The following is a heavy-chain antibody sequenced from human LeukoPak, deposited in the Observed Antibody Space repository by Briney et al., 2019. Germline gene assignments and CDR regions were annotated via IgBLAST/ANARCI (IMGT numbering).Heavy chain of an antibody. D-gene: IGHD1-14*01. CDR1: GGSISNYY. Sequence: PSETLSLTCTVSGGSISNYYWYWMRQPPGKGLEWVGYTFYSGNANYNPSLKSRVTISGDMSKNQFSLKLNSVTAADTAVYYCAKGGPEASAGLSWFDPWGQGTLVTVSS. V-gene: IGHV4-59*01. CDR3: AKGGPEASAGLSWFDP. CDR2: TFYSGNA. J-gene: IGHJ5*02.